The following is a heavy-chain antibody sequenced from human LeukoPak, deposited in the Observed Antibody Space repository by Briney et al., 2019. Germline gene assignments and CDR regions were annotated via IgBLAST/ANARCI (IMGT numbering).Heavy chain of an antibody. CDR3: ARGGVDYYGSGSYIRYYYYYMDV. Sequence: GGSLRLSCAASGFTFSSYAMHWVRQAPGKGLEWVAVISYDGSNKYYADSVKGRFTISRDNSKNTLYLQMNSLRAEDTAVYYCARGGVDYYGSGSYIRYYYYYMDVWSKGTTVTVSS. D-gene: IGHD3-10*01. J-gene: IGHJ6*03. V-gene: IGHV3-30-3*01. CDR1: GFTFSSYA. CDR2: ISYDGSNK.